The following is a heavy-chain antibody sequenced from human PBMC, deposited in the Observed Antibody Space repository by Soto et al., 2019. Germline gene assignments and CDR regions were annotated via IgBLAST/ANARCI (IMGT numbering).Heavy chain of an antibody. V-gene: IGHV3-15*07. CDR3: TTYLLPTVRGVIGYYYYGMDV. CDR1: GFTFSNAW. J-gene: IGHJ6*02. D-gene: IGHD3-10*01. CDR2: IKSKTDGGTT. Sequence: PGGSLRLSCAASGFTFSNAWMNWVRQAPGKGREWVGRIKSKTDGGTTDYAAPVKGRFTISRDDSKNTLYLQMNSLKTEDTAVYYCTTYLLPTVRGVIGYYYYGMDVWGQGTTVTVSS.